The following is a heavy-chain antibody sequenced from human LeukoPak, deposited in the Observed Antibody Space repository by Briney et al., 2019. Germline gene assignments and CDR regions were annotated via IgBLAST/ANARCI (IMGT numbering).Heavy chain of an antibody. CDR2: IHYSGRA. Sequence: SETLSLTCTVSGVSISSYYWIWIRQPPGKGLEWIGDIHYSGRANYNPSLKSRVTTSLDTSKNQSSLKLSSVTAADTAVYYCARPQTMGSSSPLGYWGQGTLVTVSS. CDR3: ARPQTMGSSSPLGY. J-gene: IGHJ4*02. D-gene: IGHD2-2*01. V-gene: IGHV4-59*01. CDR1: GVSISSYY.